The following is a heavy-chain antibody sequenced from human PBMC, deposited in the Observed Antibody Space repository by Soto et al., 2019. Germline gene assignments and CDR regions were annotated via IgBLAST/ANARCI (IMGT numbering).Heavy chain of an antibody. CDR3: ARSVDTAMVKGAWAFDI. CDR2: IIPILGIA. V-gene: IGHV1-69*02. J-gene: IGHJ3*02. CDR1: GGTFSSYT. Sequence: GASVKVSCKASGGTFSSYTMSWVRQAPGQGLEWMGRIIPILGIANYAQKFQGRVTITADKSTSTAYMELSSLRSEDTAVYYCARSVDTAMVKGAWAFDIWGQGTMVTVSS. D-gene: IGHD5-18*01.